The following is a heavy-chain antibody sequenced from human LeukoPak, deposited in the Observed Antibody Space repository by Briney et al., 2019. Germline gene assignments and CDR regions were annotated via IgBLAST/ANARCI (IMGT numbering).Heavy chain of an antibody. J-gene: IGHJ4*02. CDR2: ISGSGGST. Sequence: GGSLRLSCAASGFTFSTYAMSWVRQAPGKGLKWVSAISGSGGSTYYADSVKGRFTISRDNSKNTLYLQMNSLRAEDAAVYYCAKGGSGWYVDFDYWGQGTLVTVSS. CDR1: GFTFSTYA. D-gene: IGHD6-19*01. CDR3: AKGGSGWYVDFDY. V-gene: IGHV3-23*01.